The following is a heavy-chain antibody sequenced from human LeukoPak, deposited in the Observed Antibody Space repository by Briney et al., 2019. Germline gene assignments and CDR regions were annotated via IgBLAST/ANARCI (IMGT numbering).Heavy chain of an antibody. V-gene: IGHV1-8*01. D-gene: IGHD3-10*01. CDR1: GYTFTSYD. Sequence: ASVKVSCKASGYTFTSYDINWVRQATGQGLEWTGWMNPNSGNTGYAQKFQGRVTMTRNTSISTAYMELSSLRSEDTAVYYCARWVRGVIIGSYYYMDVWGKGTTVTVSS. J-gene: IGHJ6*03. CDR3: ARWVRGVIIGSYYYMDV. CDR2: MNPNSGNT.